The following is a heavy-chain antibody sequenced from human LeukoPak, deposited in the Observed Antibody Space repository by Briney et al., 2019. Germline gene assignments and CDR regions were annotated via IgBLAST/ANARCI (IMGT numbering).Heavy chain of an antibody. V-gene: IGHV1-2*02. CDR3: ARDQYCTSTSCYPFFSY. CDR1: GYTFTGYY. Sequence: ASVKVSCKASGYTFTGYYMHWVRQAPGQGLEWMGWINPNSGGTNYAQKFQGRVTMTRDTSISTAYMELSRLRSDDTAVYYCARDQYCTSTSCYPFFSYWGQGTLVTVSS. J-gene: IGHJ4*02. D-gene: IGHD2-2*01. CDR2: INPNSGGT.